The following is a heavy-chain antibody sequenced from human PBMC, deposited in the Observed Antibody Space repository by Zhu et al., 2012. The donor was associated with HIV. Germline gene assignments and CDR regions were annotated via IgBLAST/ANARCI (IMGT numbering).Heavy chain of an antibody. CDR2: IYYSGST. Sequence: QVQLQESGPGLVKPSETLSLTCTVSGGSISSSSYYWGWIRQPPGKGLEWIGSIYYSGSTYYNPSLKSRVTISVDTSKNQFSLKLSSVTAADTAVYYCASARXSWYNWYFDLVGPWHPGHCLL. CDR1: GGSISSSSYY. CDR3: ASARXSWYNWYFDL. D-gene: IGHD6-13*01. V-gene: IGHV4-39*07. J-gene: IGHJ2*01.